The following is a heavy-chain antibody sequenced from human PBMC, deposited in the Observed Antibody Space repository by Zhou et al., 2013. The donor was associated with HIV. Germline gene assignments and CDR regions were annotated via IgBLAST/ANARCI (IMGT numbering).Heavy chain of an antibody. V-gene: IGHV1-69*04. CDR2: IIPILGIA. D-gene: IGHD5-12*01. Sequence: QVQLVQSGAEVKKPGSSVKVSCKASGGTFSSYAISWVRQAPGQGLEWMGRIIPILGIANYAQKFQGRVTITADKSTSTAYMELSSLRSEDTAVYYCARDSRPSVEMATIPVGAGGYYMDVWGKGTTVTVSS. CDR3: ARDSRPSVEMATIPVGAGGYYMDV. CDR1: GGTFSSYA. J-gene: IGHJ6*03.